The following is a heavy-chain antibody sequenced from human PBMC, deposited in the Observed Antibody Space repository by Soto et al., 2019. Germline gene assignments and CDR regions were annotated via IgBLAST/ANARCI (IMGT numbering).Heavy chain of an antibody. Sequence: QVQLVESGGGVVQPGKSLRLSCATSGFTFSSYCFHWVRQAPGKGLEWVALIWYDGSKKYYADSVKGRFTISRDDSKNTLYLQMDSLRPEDTAVYSCARDRGATNYYFDYWGQGTLVTVSS. D-gene: IGHD1-26*01. J-gene: IGHJ4*02. CDR2: IWYDGSKK. V-gene: IGHV3-33*01. CDR3: ARDRGATNYYFDY. CDR1: GFTFSSYC.